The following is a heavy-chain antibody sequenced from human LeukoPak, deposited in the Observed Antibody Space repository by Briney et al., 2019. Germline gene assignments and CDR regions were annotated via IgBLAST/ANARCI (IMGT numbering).Heavy chain of an antibody. Sequence: SETLSLTCAVYGGSFSGYYWAWIRQPPGKGLEWIGSIYYSGNTYYSPSLRSRVTISVDTSKNQFSLKLSSVAAADTAVYYCARGLPKNDYGDYGGTWFDPWGQGTLVTVSS. J-gene: IGHJ5*02. CDR2: IYYSGNT. V-gene: IGHV4-34*01. D-gene: IGHD4-17*01. CDR3: ARGLPKNDYGDYGGTWFDP. CDR1: GGSFSGYY.